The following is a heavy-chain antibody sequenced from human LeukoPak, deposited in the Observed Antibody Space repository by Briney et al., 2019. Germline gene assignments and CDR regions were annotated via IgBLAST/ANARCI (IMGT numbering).Heavy chain of an antibody. J-gene: IGHJ4*02. Sequence: GASVKVSCKASGYTFTGYYIHWVRQAPGQGLEWMGWINPNSDGTNYAQKFQGRVTMTRDTSISTAYMELSRLISDDTAVYYCARETLDGAVAYDYWGQGTLVTVSS. V-gene: IGHV1-2*02. D-gene: IGHD6-19*01. CDR3: ARETLDGAVAYDY. CDR2: INPNSDGT. CDR1: GYTFTGYY.